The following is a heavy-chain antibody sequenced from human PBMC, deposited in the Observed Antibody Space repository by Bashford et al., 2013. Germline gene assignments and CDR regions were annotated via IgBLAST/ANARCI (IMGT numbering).Heavy chain of an antibody. Sequence: SETLSLTCAVYSGSFSGYYWSWIRQPPGKGLEWIGEINLAGNTNYNASLKSRVTISVDTSKNQFXLKLNSVTAADTAVYYCASGRRTNLIVVPAADRIFDYWGQGTLVTVSS. V-gene: IGHV4-34*01. J-gene: IGHJ4*02. CDR1: SGSFSGYY. CDR3: ASGRRTNLIVVPAADRIFDY. D-gene: IGHD2-2*01. CDR2: INLAGNT.